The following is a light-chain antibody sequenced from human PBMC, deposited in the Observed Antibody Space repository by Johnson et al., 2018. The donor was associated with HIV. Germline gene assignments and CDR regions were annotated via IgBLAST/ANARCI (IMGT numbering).Light chain of an antibody. CDR3: GTWGSSVSAGGANYV. Sequence: QSVLTQPPSVSAAPGQKVTISCSGSSSNIGNNYVSWYQQLPGTAPKLLIYDNNKRPSGIPDRFSGYKSGTSATLGITGLQTGDEADYYCGTWGSSVSAGGANYVFGTGTKVTVL. CDR2: DNN. CDR1: SSNIGNNY. J-gene: IGLJ1*01. V-gene: IGLV1-51*01.